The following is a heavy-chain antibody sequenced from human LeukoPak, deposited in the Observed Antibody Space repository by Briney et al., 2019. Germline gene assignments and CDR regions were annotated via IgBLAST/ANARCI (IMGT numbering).Heavy chain of an antibody. Sequence: ASVKVSCKASGYTFTGYYMHWVRQAPGQGLEWMGWISAYNGNTNYAQKLQGRVTMTTDTSTSTAYMELRSLRSDDTAVYYCARDKYYYDSSGYDWFDPWGQGTLVTVSS. CDR3: ARDKYYYDSSGYDWFDP. D-gene: IGHD3-22*01. CDR2: ISAYNGNT. V-gene: IGHV1-18*04. J-gene: IGHJ5*02. CDR1: GYTFTGYY.